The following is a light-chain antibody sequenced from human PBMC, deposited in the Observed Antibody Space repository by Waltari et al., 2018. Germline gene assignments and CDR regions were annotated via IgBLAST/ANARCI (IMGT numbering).Light chain of an antibody. CDR2: GAS. CDR3: QMYVRLPVT. Sequence: EIVLTQSPATLSLSPGERATLTCRASQSVGRSLVWYQQKPGRAPRLLIYGASIRATGIPDRFTGSGSGTDFSLTISRLEPEDSAVYYCQMYVRLPVTFGQGTKVEI. V-gene: IGKV3-20*01. CDR1: QSVGRS. J-gene: IGKJ1*01.